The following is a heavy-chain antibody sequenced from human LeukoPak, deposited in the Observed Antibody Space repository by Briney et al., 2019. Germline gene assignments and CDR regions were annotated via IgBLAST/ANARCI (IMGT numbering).Heavy chain of an antibody. V-gene: IGHV3-11*04. D-gene: IGHD6-19*01. CDR2: ISSSGSTI. CDR1: GFTFSDYY. Sequence: GGSLRLSCAASGFTFSDYYMSWIRQAPGKGLEWVSYISSSGSTIYYADSVKGRFTISRDNAKNSLYLQMNSLRAEDTAVYYCATGGWLVLVSNQNFDYWGQGTLVTVSS. CDR3: ATGGWLVLVSNQNFDY. J-gene: IGHJ4*02.